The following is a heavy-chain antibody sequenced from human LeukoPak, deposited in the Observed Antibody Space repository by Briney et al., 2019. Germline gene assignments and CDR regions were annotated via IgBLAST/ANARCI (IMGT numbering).Heavy chain of an antibody. D-gene: IGHD5-18*01. CDR1: GLTFSSYW. CDR3: ARVRGYNYGYNY. Sequence: PGGSLRLSCAASGLTFSSYWMHWVRQAPGKGLVWVSRINSDGSSTNYADSVKGRFTISRDNAKNTLYLQMNRLRAEDPAVYYCARVRGYNYGYNYWGQGTLVTVSS. J-gene: IGHJ4*02. V-gene: IGHV3-74*01. CDR2: INSDGSST.